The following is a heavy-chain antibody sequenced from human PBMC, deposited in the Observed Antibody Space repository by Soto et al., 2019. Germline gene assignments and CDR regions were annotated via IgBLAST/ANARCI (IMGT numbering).Heavy chain of an antibody. CDR2: IYYSGST. CDR1: GGSISSSSYY. CDR3: ARPLAAAGTWWFDP. Sequence: SETLSLTCTVSGGSISSSSYYWGWIRQPPGKGLEWIGSIYYSGSTYYNPSLKSRVTISVDTSKNQFSLKLSSVTAADTAVYYCARPLAAAGTWWFDPWGQGTLVTVSS. V-gene: IGHV4-39*01. D-gene: IGHD6-13*01. J-gene: IGHJ5*02.